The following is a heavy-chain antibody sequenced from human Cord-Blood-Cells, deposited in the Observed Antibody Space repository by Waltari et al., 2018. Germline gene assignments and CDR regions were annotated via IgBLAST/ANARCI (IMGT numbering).Heavy chain of an antibody. CDR1: GYTFTGYY. CDR2: IKPDGDGT. J-gene: IGHJ4*02. CDR3: ARVLGYCSSTSCRPFDY. V-gene: IGHV1-2*02. D-gene: IGHD2-2*01. Sequence: QVQLVQSGAEVKKPGASVKVSCKASGYTFTGYYMHWVRQAPGQGLEWMGWIKPDGDGTNYAQKCQGRVTMTRDTSISTAYMELSRLRSDDTAVYYCARVLGYCSSTSCRPFDYWGQGTLVTVSS.